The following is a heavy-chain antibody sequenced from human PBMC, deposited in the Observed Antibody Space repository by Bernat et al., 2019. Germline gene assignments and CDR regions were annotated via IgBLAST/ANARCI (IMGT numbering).Heavy chain of an antibody. CDR3: AEDGPRGKKPFEY. J-gene: IGHJ4*02. CDR1: GFTFTSSA. V-gene: IGHV1-58*02. Sequence: QMQLVQSGPEMKKPGTSVKVSCKASGFTFTSSAIQWVRQARVQRPEWIGWIVVGSGNTNYAQKFQERVTITREMSTSTAYMELSSLRSEDTDVYYCAEDGPRGKKPFEYWGQGTLVTVAA. D-gene: IGHD3-16*01. CDR2: IVVGSGNT.